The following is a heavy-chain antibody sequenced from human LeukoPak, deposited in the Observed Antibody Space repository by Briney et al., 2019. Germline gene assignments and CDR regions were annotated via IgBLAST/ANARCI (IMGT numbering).Heavy chain of an antibody. J-gene: IGHJ2*01. D-gene: IGHD1-1*01. CDR2: ISNSGGTT. CDR1: GFTFSSYA. V-gene: IGHV3-23*01. Sequence: GGSLRLSCEGSGFTFSSYAMSWVRRAPGKALEWVSDISNSGGTTNYADAVKGRFTISRDNSRNTLYLQMNSLRAEDTAVYYCARGIGKTDWYFDLWGRGTLVTVSS. CDR3: ARGIGKTDWYFDL.